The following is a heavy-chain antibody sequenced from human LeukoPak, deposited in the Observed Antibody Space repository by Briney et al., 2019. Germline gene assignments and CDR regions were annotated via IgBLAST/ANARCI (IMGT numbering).Heavy chain of an antibody. D-gene: IGHD5-18*01. V-gene: IGHV4-4*07. CDR2: INTSGST. J-gene: IGHJ4*02. CDR1: GDSISGYY. CDR3: ARDRSYGPDH. Sequence: SETLSLTCTVSGDSISGYYWSWIRQFARKGLEWIGRINTSGSTNYKPSLKSRVTMSVDTSKNQFSLKLSPVTAADTAVYYCARDRSYGPDHWGQGTLVTVSS.